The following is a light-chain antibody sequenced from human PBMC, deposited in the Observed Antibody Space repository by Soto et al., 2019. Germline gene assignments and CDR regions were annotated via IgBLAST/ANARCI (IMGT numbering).Light chain of an antibody. J-gene: IGKJ1*01. Sequence: ILMTQSPVTLSVSPGERVTLSCRASQSVSSNLAWYQQKPGQAPSLLIYGAFTRATGIPARFSGTGSGTEFTLTISSLQSEDFALYYCQQYNDWPLTFGQGTQVDIK. V-gene: IGKV3-15*01. CDR1: QSVSSN. CDR2: GAF. CDR3: QQYNDWPLT.